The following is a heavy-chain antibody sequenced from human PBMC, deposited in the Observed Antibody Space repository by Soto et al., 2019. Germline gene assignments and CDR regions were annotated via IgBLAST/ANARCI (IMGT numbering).Heavy chain of an antibody. Sequence: PLSLTCTVSGGCISGGDYYWSWIRQPPGKGLEWIGYIYYSGSTYYNPSLKSRVTISVDTSKNQFSLKLSSVTAADTAVYYCARDPYYYGSGSYYNVFAPWGQGTLVTAPQ. J-gene: IGHJ5*02. CDR2: IYYSGST. D-gene: IGHD3-10*01. CDR1: GGCISGGDYY. CDR3: ARDPYYYGSGSYYNVFAP. V-gene: IGHV4-30-4*01.